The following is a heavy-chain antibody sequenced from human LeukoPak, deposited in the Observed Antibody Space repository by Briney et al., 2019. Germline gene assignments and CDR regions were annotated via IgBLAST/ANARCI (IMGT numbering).Heavy chain of an antibody. CDR1: GGSISSSSYY. CDR2: MYYTGST. V-gene: IGHV4-39*01. J-gene: IGHJ1*01. CDR3: ARGPVIAAAAEYEWYFQH. D-gene: IGHD6-13*01. Sequence: PSETLSLTCTVSGGSISSSSYYWGWIRQPPGKGLEWIGSMYYTGSTYYNPSLKSRVTISVGTSKNQFSLKLTSVTATDTAVYYCARGPVIAAAAEYEWYFQHWGQGTLVTVSS.